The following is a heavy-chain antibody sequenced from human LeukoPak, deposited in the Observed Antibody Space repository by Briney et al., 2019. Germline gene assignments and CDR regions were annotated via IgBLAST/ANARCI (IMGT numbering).Heavy chain of an antibody. Sequence: PSETLSLTCTVSGGSVGSDNSYWNWIRQPAGKALEWIGRIYADGSSNYNPSLKSRVTILVDTSENQFSLRLSSMTAADTAVYYCARGYYYRTWGLGTLVTVSS. D-gene: IGHD3-10*01. J-gene: IGHJ4*02. CDR3: ARGYYYRT. CDR2: IYADGSS. CDR1: GGSVGSDNSY. V-gene: IGHV4-61*02.